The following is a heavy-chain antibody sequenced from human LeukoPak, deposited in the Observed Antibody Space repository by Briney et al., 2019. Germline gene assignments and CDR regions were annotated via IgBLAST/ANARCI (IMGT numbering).Heavy chain of an antibody. D-gene: IGHD6-19*01. V-gene: IGHV3-74*01. J-gene: IGHJ5*02. CDR2: ISSDGSIT. Sequence: GGSLRLSCAASGFTFSTYWMHWVRQAPGKGLVWVSRISSDGSITGYADSVKGRFTISRDNAKNTLYLQMNSLRAEDTAVYYCARDMDSSGSNWFDPWGQGTLVTVSS. CDR3: ARDMDSSGSNWFDP. CDR1: GFTFSTYW.